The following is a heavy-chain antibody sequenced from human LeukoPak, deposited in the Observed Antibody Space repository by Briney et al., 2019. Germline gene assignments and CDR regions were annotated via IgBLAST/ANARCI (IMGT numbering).Heavy chain of an antibody. CDR1: GFTFSSYW. V-gene: IGHV3-74*01. CDR2: INSDGSST. Sequence: PGGSLRLSCAASGFTFSSYWMHWVRRAPGKGLVWVSRINSDGSSTSYADSVKGRFTISRDNAKNTLYLQMNSLRAEDTAVYYCARGNYDFWSGYWEAYYYYGMDVWGQGTTVTVSS. J-gene: IGHJ6*02. CDR3: ARGNYDFWSGYWEAYYYYGMDV. D-gene: IGHD3-3*01.